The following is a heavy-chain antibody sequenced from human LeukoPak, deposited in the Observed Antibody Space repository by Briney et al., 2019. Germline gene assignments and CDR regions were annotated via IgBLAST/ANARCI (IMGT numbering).Heavy chain of an antibody. Sequence: GGSLRLSCVASGFTFSTYSIHWVRQAPGKGLEWVSSISYDGSNRYYADSVKGRFTISRDNSKNTLYMQMDGLRVEDAAVYDCAREGVIVVVVVASVGAFNIWGRGPRDSVSS. V-gene: IGHV3-30-3*01. CDR2: ISYDGSNR. CDR3: AREGVIVVVVVASVGAFNI. J-gene: IGHJ3*02. CDR1: GFTFSTYS. D-gene: IGHD2-15*01.